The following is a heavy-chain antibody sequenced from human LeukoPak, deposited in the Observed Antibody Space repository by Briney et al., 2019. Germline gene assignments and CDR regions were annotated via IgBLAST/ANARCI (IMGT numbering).Heavy chain of an antibody. CDR1: GYTFTSYG. CDR2: IIPIFGTA. J-gene: IGHJ4*02. D-gene: IGHD3-22*01. V-gene: IGHV1-69*13. Sequence: SVKVSCKASGYTFTSYGISWVRQAPGQGLEWMGGIIPIFGTANYAQKFQGKVTITADESTSTAYMELSSLRSEDTAVYYCARGWDYDSGGRPTAYVYWGQGTLVSVSS. CDR3: ARGWDYDSGGRPTAYVY.